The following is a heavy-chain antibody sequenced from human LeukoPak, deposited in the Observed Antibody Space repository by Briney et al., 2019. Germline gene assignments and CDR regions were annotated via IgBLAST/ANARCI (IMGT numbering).Heavy chain of an antibody. CDR3: ARDLELLLKD. D-gene: IGHD1-26*01. Sequence: ASVKVSCKASGYTFTSYGISWVRQAPGQGLEWMGWITSYNDTNYAQKLQGRVTMTTDTSTSTAYMELRSLRSDDTAVYYCARDLELLLKDWGQGTLVTVSS. CDR2: ITSYNDT. J-gene: IGHJ4*02. CDR1: GYTFTSYG. V-gene: IGHV1-18*01.